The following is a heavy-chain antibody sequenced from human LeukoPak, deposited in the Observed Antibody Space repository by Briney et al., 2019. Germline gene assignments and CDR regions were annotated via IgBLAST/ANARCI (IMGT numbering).Heavy chain of an antibody. Sequence: GGSLRLSCAASGFTFSSYCMNWVRQAPGKGLEWVSSISSSSNYIYQADSVKGRFTISRDNSKNTLYLQMNSLRAEDTAVYYCAKEEAVGAFDYWGQGTLVTVSS. D-gene: IGHD1-26*01. CDR2: ISSSSNYI. V-gene: IGHV3-21*01. CDR1: GFTFSSYC. J-gene: IGHJ4*02. CDR3: AKEEAVGAFDY.